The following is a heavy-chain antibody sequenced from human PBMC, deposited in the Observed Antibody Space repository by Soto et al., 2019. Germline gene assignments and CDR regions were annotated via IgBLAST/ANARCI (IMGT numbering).Heavy chain of an antibody. CDR3: ARVFSSSGWFDY. V-gene: IGHV4-34*01. CDR2: INHSGST. CDR1: GGSFSGYY. D-gene: IGHD6-19*01. Sequence: SETLSLTCAVYGGSFSGYYWSWIRQPPGKGLEWIGEINHSGSTNFNPSLKSRVTISVDTSKNQFSLKLSSVTAADTAVYYCARVFSSSGWFDYWGQGTLVTVSS. J-gene: IGHJ4*02.